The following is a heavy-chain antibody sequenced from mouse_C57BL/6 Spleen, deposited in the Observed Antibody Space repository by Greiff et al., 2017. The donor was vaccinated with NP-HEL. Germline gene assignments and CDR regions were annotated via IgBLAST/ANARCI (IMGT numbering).Heavy chain of an antibody. J-gene: IGHJ4*01. Sequence: VMLVESGAELVKPGASVKISCKASGYAFSSYWMNWVKQRPGKGLEWIGQIYPGDGDTNYNGKFKGKATLTADKSSSTAYMQLSSLTSEDSAVYFCSRQLRLLMDYWGQGTSVTVSS. CDR1: GYAFSSYW. D-gene: IGHD3-2*02. CDR2: IYPGDGDT. V-gene: IGHV1-80*01. CDR3: SRQLRLLMDY.